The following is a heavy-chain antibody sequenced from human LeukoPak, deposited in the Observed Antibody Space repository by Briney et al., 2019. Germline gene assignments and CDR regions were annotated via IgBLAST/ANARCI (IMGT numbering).Heavy chain of an antibody. J-gene: IGHJ4*02. CDR1: GFIFSNFW. CDR3: TRVRSDTGRDACPEY. Sequence: GGSLRLSCVASGFIFSNFWMSWVRQAPGKGLEWVANIKKDGSEKHYVDSVKGRFTISRDNAKSSLYLQMSSLRAEDTAVYYRTRVRSDTGRDACPEYWGQGTLVTVSS. V-gene: IGHV3-7*03. CDR2: IKKDGSEK. D-gene: IGHD2-8*02.